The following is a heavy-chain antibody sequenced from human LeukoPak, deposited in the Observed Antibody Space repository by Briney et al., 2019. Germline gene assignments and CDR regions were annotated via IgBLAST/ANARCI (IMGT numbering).Heavy chain of an antibody. V-gene: IGHV3-48*03. D-gene: IGHD3-22*01. Sequence: SGESLRLSCAASGFTSSPYEMNWVRQAPGKGLEWVSYISSSGITIYYADSVKGRFTISRDNAKNSLLLQMNSLRAEDTAVYYCVRDDDTDAFDIWGQGTMVTVSS. CDR2: ISSSGITI. CDR1: GFTSSPYE. CDR3: VRDDDTDAFDI. J-gene: IGHJ3*02.